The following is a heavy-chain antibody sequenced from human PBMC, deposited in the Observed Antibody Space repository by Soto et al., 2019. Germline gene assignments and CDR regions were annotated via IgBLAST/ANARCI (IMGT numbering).Heavy chain of an antibody. V-gene: IGHV4-30-2*01. D-gene: IGHD5-12*01. J-gene: IGHJ5*02. CDR1: GGSISSGGYS. Sequence: QLQLQESGSGLVKPSQTLSLTCAVSGGSISSGGYSWSWIRQPPGKGLEWIGYIYHSGSTYYNPSLKSRVTISVDRSKNQFSLKLSSVTAADTAVYYCARVGGGYDFGNWFDPWGQGTLVTVSS. CDR3: ARVGGGYDFGNWFDP. CDR2: IYHSGST.